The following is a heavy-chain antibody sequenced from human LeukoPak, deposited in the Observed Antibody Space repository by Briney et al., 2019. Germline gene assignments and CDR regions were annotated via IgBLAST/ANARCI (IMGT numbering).Heavy chain of an antibody. CDR3: ARIFTMVRGARGRVNDY. J-gene: IGHJ4*02. Sequence: SETLSLTCTVSGDSITNPSYYWGWIRQPPGKGLEWIGEINHSGSTNYNPSLKSRVTISVDTSKNQFSLKLSSVTAADTAVYYCARIFTMVRGARGRVNDYWGQGTLVTVSS. CDR2: INHSGST. V-gene: IGHV4-39*07. D-gene: IGHD3-10*01. CDR1: GDSITNPSYY.